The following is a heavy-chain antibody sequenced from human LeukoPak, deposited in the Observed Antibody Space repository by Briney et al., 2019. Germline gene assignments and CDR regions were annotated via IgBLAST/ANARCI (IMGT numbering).Heavy chain of an antibody. D-gene: IGHD1-26*01. J-gene: IGHJ5*02. CDR3: ARTPYSGSYYGFDP. CDR1: GYTFISYA. Sequence: GASVKVPCKAAGYTFISYAITWGRQGTGQRLEWMGWMNPNRCNKGYAQKFQGRVTITRNTSISTAYMELSSLRSEDAAVYYCARTPYSGSYYGFDPWGQGTLVTVSS. CDR2: MNPNRCNK. V-gene: IGHV1-8*03.